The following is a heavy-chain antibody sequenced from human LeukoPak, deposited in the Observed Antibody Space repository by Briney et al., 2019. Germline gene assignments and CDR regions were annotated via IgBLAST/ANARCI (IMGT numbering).Heavy chain of an antibody. CDR2: INHSGST. Sequence: SETLSLTCAVYGGSFSGYYWSWIRQPPGKGLEWIGEINHSGSTNYNPSLKSRVTISVDTSKNQFSLKLSSVTAADTAVYYCARARRIAAAGNSYYYYGMDVWGKGTTVTVSS. CDR3: ARARRIAAAGNSYYYYGMDV. D-gene: IGHD6-13*01. V-gene: IGHV4-34*01. CDR1: GGSFSGYY. J-gene: IGHJ6*04.